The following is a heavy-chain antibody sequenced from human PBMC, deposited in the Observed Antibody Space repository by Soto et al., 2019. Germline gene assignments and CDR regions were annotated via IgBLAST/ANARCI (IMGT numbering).Heavy chain of an antibody. Sequence: GPTLVNPTQTLTLTCTFSGFSLTTGVGVGWIRQPPGKALEWLAIIYWNDEELYNPSLKTRLTITKDTSKNQVVLTVTDMDPVDTATYYCAHRVNMARGPYNYFGPWGQGTLVTVSS. CDR2: IYWNDEE. D-gene: IGHD3-10*01. CDR3: AHRVNMARGPYNYFGP. V-gene: IGHV2-5*01. CDR1: GFSLTTGVG. J-gene: IGHJ5*02.